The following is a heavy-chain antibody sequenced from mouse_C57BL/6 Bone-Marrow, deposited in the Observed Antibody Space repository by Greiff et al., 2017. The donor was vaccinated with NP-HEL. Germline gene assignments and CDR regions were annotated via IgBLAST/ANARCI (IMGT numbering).Heavy chain of an antibody. J-gene: IGHJ4*01. CDR3: ARSTYYSNRYYAMDY. D-gene: IGHD2-5*01. V-gene: IGHV1-80*01. Sequence: VKLQESGAELVKPGASVKISCKASGYAFSSYWMHWVKQRPGKGLEWLGLIYPGDGATNYNGKFKSKATLTADNSSSTAYMQISSLNSEDTAVYYCARSTYYSNRYYAMDYWGQGTSVTVSS. CDR1: GYAFSSYW. CDR2: IYPGDGAT.